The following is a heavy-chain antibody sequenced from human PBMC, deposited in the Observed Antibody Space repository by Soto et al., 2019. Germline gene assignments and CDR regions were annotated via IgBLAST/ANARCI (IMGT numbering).Heavy chain of an antibody. Sequence: SVKVSCKASGGTFSSYAISWVRQAPGQGLEWMGGIIPIFGTANYAQKFQGRVTITADESTSTAYMELSSRRSEDTAVYYCARDRDYYDSSAIRTKGGFDPWGQGTLVTVSS. CDR3: ARDRDYYDSSAIRTKGGFDP. J-gene: IGHJ5*01. D-gene: IGHD3-22*01. V-gene: IGHV1-69*13. CDR2: IIPIFGTA. CDR1: GGTFSSYA.